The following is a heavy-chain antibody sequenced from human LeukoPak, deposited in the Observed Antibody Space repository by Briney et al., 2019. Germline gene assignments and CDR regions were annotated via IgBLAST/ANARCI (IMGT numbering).Heavy chain of an antibody. CDR2: IYSGGDT. J-gene: IGHJ3*02. CDR3: ARMHYGDYLEVSDI. CDR1: GFTVSSNY. V-gene: IGHV3-53*01. Sequence: PGGSLRLSCAASGFTVSSNYMRWVRQAPGKGLEQVSVIYSGGDTYYADSVKGRFTISRDNSKNTLYLQMNSLRAEDTAVYYCARMHYGDYLEVSDIWGEGTMVTVSS. D-gene: IGHD4-17*01.